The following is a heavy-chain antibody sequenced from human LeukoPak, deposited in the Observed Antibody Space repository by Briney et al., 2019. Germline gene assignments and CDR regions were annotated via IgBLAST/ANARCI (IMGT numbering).Heavy chain of an antibody. CDR1: GYTFTGYY. D-gene: IGHD1-26*01. Sequence: ASVKVSCKASGYTFTGYYMHWVRQAPGQGLEWMGWINPNSGGTNYAQKFQGWVTMTRDTSISTAYMELSRLRSEDTAVYYCATDMVGATKGTDAFDIWGQGTMVTVSS. V-gene: IGHV1-2*04. CDR2: INPNSGGT. J-gene: IGHJ3*02. CDR3: ATDMVGATKGTDAFDI.